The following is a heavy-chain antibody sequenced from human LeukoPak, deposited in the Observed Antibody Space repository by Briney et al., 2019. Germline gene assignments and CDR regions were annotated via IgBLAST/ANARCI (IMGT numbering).Heavy chain of an antibody. CDR1: GFTFNSYW. J-gene: IGHJ6*02. CDR2: IKPDGSEE. Sequence: GGSLRLSCVASGFTFNSYWMSWVRQAPGKGLEWVANIKPDGSEEYYVDSVKDRFTISRDNSKNTLYLQMNSLRAEDTAVYYCARDILWFGEFYYYGMDVWGQGTTVTVSS. D-gene: IGHD3-10*01. V-gene: IGHV3-7*01. CDR3: ARDILWFGEFYYYGMDV.